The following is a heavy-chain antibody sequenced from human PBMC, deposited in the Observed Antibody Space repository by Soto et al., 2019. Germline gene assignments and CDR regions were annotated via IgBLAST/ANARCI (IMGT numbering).Heavy chain of an antibody. CDR1: GGTFSSYT. D-gene: IGHD3-10*01. V-gene: IGHV1-69*02. J-gene: IGHJ5*02. CDR2: IIPILGIA. Sequence: SVKVSCKASGGTFSSYTISWVRQAPGQGLEWMGRIIPILGIANYAQKFQGRVTITADKSTSTAYMELSSLRSEDTAVYYCATEKYYYGSGSIWFDPWGQGTLVTVSS. CDR3: ATEKYYYGSGSIWFDP.